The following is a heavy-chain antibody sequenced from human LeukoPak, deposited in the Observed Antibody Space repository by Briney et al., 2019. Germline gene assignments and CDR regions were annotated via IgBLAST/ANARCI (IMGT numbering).Heavy chain of an antibody. CDR3: AREAPGIAIAFDY. V-gene: IGHV3-21*04. J-gene: IGHJ4*02. Sequence: NSGGSLRLSCAASGFTFSSYSMNWVRQAPGKGLEWVSSISSSSSYIYYADSVKGRFTISRDNAKNSLYLQMNSLRAEDTAVYYCAREAPGIAIAFDYWGQGTLVTVSS. CDR1: GFTFSSYS. D-gene: IGHD6-13*01. CDR2: ISSSSSYI.